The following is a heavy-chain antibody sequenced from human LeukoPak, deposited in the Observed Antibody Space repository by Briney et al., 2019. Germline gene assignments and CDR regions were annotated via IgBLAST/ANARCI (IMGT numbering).Heavy chain of an antibody. CDR2: IRDSGGEM. D-gene: IGHD1-1*01. Sequence: TGGSLRLSCAASGFSFSLYPTNWVRQAPGKGLEWLSNIRDSGGEMYYADSVKGRFTITRDNAKNTLYLQMNGLRVEDTAVYFCARDHNWAFDFWGRGSLVTVSS. V-gene: IGHV3-48*01. J-gene: IGHJ4*02. CDR3: ARDHNWAFDF. CDR1: GFSFSLYP.